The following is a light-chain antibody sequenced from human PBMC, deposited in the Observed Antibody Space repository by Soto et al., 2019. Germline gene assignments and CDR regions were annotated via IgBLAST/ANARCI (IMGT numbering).Light chain of an antibody. V-gene: IGKV3-20*01. Sequence: EIVLTQSPGTLSLSPGERATLSCRASQSVSSYLAWYQQKPGQAPRLLIYGASSRATGIPDRFSGSGSGTDFTLTISRLEPEDFAVYYCQQYSISPRTFGKGTKVEI. CDR3: QQYSISPRT. J-gene: IGKJ1*01. CDR1: QSVSSY. CDR2: GAS.